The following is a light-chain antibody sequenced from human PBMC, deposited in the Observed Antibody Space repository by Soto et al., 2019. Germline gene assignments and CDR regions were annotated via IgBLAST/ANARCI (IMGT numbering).Light chain of an antibody. CDR3: QHYDHLPIT. V-gene: IGKV1-33*01. J-gene: IGKJ5*01. CDR2: DAS. CDR1: QDITNY. Sequence: IKMYQSPSCRSASVKDIVTITCQASQDITNYLNWYQQKPGKAPRLLLYDASSLETGVPSRFSGSGSGTDFTFTISSLQPQDIATYYCQHYDHLPITFGQGARLEIK.